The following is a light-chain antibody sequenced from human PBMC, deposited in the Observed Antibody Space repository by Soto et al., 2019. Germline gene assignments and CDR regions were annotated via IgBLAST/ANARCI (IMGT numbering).Light chain of an antibody. J-gene: IGKJ2*01. Sequence: DIQMTQSPSSLSASVGDRVTITCRTSQSISGYLNWYQQKPGKAPKILIYAASTLQSGVPSRFSGSGSGTDFTLTISSLQPDDSATYYCQQSYSTPPITFGQGTKLEIK. CDR3: QQSYSTPPIT. V-gene: IGKV1-39*01. CDR1: QSISGY. CDR2: AAS.